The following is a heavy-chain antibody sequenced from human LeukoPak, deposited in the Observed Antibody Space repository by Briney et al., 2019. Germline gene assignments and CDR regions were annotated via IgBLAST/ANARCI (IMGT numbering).Heavy chain of an antibody. J-gene: IGHJ4*02. Sequence: PSETLSLTRTVSGGSISSYYWSWIRQPPGKGLEWIGYIYYSGSTNYNPSLKSRVTISVDTSKNQFSLKLSSVTAADTAVYYCARSSGYYYHLDYWGQGTLVTVSS. V-gene: IGHV4-59*01. D-gene: IGHD3-22*01. CDR1: GGSISSYY. CDR3: ARSSGYYYHLDY. CDR2: IYYSGST.